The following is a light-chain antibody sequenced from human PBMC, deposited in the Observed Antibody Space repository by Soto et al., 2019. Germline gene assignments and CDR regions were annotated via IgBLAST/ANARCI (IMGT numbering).Light chain of an antibody. V-gene: IGLV1-40*01. CDR3: LSFDSSLSVV. Sequence: QSVLTQPPSVSGAPGQRVTISCTGSSSNIGAGYDVHWYQQLPGRAPKLLIYGNTNLPSGVPDRFSGSKSGTSASLAITGLQAEDEADYYCLSFDSSLSVVFGGGTK. CDR2: GNT. J-gene: IGLJ2*01. CDR1: SSNIGAGYD.